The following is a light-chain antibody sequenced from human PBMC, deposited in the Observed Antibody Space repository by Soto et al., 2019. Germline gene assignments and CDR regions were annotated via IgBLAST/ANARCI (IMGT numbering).Light chain of an antibody. V-gene: IGKV3-20*01. Sequence: IVLTQTPVTLSLSPGERATLCCRASQSVSSSHLAWYQKKPGQAPRPLIYGAASRATGVPDRFSGSGSWTDFALTISRLETEDFAVYYCQQYGVSPPWTFGQGTNVYIK. CDR1: QSVSSSH. CDR2: GAA. J-gene: IGKJ1*01. CDR3: QQYGVSPPWT.